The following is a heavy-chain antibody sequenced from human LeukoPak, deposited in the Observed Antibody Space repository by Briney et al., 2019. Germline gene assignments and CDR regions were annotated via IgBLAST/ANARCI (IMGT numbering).Heavy chain of an antibody. CDR2: IYSGGDT. V-gene: IGHV3-66*02. D-gene: IGHD3-3*01. CDR1: GFTVSSDY. Sequence: ETGGSLRLSCAASGFTVSSDYMSWVRQAPGKGLEWVSLIYSGGDTYYADSVKGRFTISSDNSKNTLYLQMNSLRAEDTAVYYCRAWSWSGYVVDYWGQGTLVTVSS. J-gene: IGHJ4*02. CDR3: RAWSWSGYVVDY.